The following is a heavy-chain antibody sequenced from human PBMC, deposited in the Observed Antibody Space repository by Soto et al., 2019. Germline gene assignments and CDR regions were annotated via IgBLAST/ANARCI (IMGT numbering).Heavy chain of an antibody. Sequence: GGSLILSCAASGFTFSSYWMSWVLQAPGKGLEWVANIKQDGSEKYYVDSVKGRFTISRDNAKNSLYLQMNSLRAEDTAVYYCARVLQAYSYDPLLYSYYGMDVWGQGTTVTVSS. CDR2: IKQDGSEK. V-gene: IGHV3-7*05. CDR3: ARVLQAYSYDPLLYSYYGMDV. J-gene: IGHJ6*02. CDR1: GFTFSSYW. D-gene: IGHD5-18*01.